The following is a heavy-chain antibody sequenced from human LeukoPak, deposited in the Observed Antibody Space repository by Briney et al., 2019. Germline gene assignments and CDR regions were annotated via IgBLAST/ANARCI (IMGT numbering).Heavy chain of an antibody. Sequence: GGSLRLSCAASGFTLTTYWMHWVRQAPGKGLVWVSRINSDGKIRTYADSVKGRLTISGDYAKSTLYLQMNSLRAEDTAVYYCVRDAGHDAFDIWGQGTTVTVSS. CDR1: GFTLTTYW. CDR3: VRDAGHDAFDI. V-gene: IGHV3-74*01. J-gene: IGHJ3*02. CDR2: INSDGKIR.